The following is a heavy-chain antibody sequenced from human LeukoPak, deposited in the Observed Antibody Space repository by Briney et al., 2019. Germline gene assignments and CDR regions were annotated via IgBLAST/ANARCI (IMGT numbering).Heavy chain of an antibody. CDR1: GFTFSNYW. CDR2: IRGDGSRK. CDR3: SRALEV. J-gene: IGHJ6*04. V-gene: IGHV3-7*01. Sequence: LPGGSLRLSCGASGFTFSNYWMVWVRQAPGKGLEWVANIRGDGSRKYYLDSVKGRFTISRDNAKNSLYLEMSSLRGDDTAVYYCSRALEVWGKGTTVTVSS.